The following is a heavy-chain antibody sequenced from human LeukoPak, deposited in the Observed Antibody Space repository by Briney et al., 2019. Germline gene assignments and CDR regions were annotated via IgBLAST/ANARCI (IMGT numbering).Heavy chain of an antibody. V-gene: IGHV3-53*01. CDR1: GFTVSSNY. CDR3: ARGFYYGSGITDQTVRSDAFDI. J-gene: IGHJ3*02. CDR2: FYSGGRT. Sequence: PGGSLRLSCAASGFTVSSNYMSWVRQAPGKGLEWVSVFYSGGRTYYSDSVKGRFTISRDNSKTTIYLQMNSLRAEDTAVYYCARGFYYGSGITDQTVRSDAFDIWGQGTMVTVSS. D-gene: IGHD3-10*01.